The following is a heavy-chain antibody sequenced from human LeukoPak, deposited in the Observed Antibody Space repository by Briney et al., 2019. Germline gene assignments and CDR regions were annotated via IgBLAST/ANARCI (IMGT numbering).Heavy chain of an antibody. V-gene: IGHV3-74*01. J-gene: IGHJ4*02. CDR2: INSDGSST. CDR1: GFTFSSYW. Sequence: PGGSLRLSWAASGFTFSSYWMHWVRQAPGKGLVWVSRINSDGSSTSYADSVKGRFTISRDNAKNTLYLQMNSLRAEDTAVYYCASDPYYYDSSGYHRSYYFDYWGQGTLVTVSS. D-gene: IGHD3-22*01. CDR3: ASDPYYYDSSGYHRSYYFDY.